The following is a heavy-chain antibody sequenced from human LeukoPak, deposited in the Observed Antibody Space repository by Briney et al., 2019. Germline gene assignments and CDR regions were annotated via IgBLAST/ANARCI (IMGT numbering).Heavy chain of an antibody. D-gene: IGHD3-22*01. J-gene: IGHJ4*02. CDR1: GGSFSGYY. Sequence: SETLSLTCAVYGGSFSGYYWSWIRQPPGKGLEWIGEINHSGSTNYNPSLKSRVTISVDTSKNQFSLKLSSVTAADTAVYYCARCKVRGVISTKGHYYDSSGLDYWGQGTLVTVSS. CDR3: ARCKVRGVISTKGHYYDSSGLDY. CDR2: INHSGST. V-gene: IGHV4-34*01.